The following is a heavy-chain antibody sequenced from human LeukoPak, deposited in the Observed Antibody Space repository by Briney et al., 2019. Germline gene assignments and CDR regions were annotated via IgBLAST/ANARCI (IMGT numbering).Heavy chain of an antibody. CDR2: IYYSGST. CDR3: ARERGATYYYDSSGYRNAFDI. J-gene: IGHJ3*02. Sequence: SETLSLTCTVSGGSISSYYWSWIRQPPGKGLEWIGYIYYSGSTNYNPSLKSRVTISVDTSKNQFSLKLSSVTAADTAVYYCARERGATYYYDSSGYRNAFDIWGQGTMVTVSS. V-gene: IGHV4-59*01. CDR1: GGSISSYY. D-gene: IGHD3-22*01.